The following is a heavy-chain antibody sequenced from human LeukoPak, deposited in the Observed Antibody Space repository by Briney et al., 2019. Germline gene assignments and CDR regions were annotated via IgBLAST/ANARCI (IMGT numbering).Heavy chain of an antibody. CDR1: GFTFSSYA. CDR3: ARDRRPDAFDV. V-gene: IGHV3-30*04. CDR2: ISYEGSTK. J-gene: IGHJ3*01. Sequence: GGSLRLSCAASGFTFSSYAMHWVRQAPGKGLEWVASISYEGSTKYYADSVKGRFTISRDNVKNSLYLQMNSLRAEDTAVYYCARDRRPDAFDVWGQGTMVTVSS.